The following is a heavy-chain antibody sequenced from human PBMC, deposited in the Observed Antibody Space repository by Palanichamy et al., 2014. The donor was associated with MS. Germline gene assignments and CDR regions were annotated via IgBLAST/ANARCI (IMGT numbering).Heavy chain of an antibody. V-gene: IGHV1-3*01. D-gene: IGHD2-2*01. J-gene: IGHJ6*02. CDR1: GYTFTSYA. CDR3: ASQYCSSTSCYSYYYYYGMDV. Sequence: QLVQSGAEVKKPGASVKVSCKASGYTFTSYAMHWVRQAPGQRLEWMGWINAGNGNTKYSQKFQGRVTITRDTSASTAYMELSSLRSEDTAVYYCASQYCSSTSCYSYYYYYGMDVWGQGTTVTVSS. CDR2: INAGNGNT.